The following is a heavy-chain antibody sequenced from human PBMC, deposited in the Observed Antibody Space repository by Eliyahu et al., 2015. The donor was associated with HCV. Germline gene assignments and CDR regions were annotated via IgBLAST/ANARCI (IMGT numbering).Heavy chain of an antibody. D-gene: IGHD2-2*01. CDR2: IIPSDDST. J-gene: IGHJ4*02. CDR1: GYTFXSYY. CDR3: VRELVGGYFDY. Sequence: QVQLLQSGAEVKKPGASAKVSCKTSGYTFXSYYMHXMRQAPXQGLEWMGIIIPSDDSTNYARKFQGRVALTRDTSTSTVYMELSSLRSEDTAVYYCVRELVGGYFDYWGQGTLVTVSS. V-gene: IGHV1-46*01.